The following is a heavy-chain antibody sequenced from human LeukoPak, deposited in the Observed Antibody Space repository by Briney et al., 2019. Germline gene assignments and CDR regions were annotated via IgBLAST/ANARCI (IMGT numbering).Heavy chain of an antibody. CDR3: AKGTYYDSSGYFDY. CDR1: GFTFSSYG. Sequence: PGGSLRLSCAAPGFTFSSYGMHWVRQAPGKGLEWVAVISYDGSNKYYADSVKGRFTISRDNSKNTLYLQMNSLRAEDTAVYYCAKGTYYDSSGYFDYWGQGTLVTVSS. J-gene: IGHJ4*02. V-gene: IGHV3-30*18. D-gene: IGHD3-22*01. CDR2: ISYDGSNK.